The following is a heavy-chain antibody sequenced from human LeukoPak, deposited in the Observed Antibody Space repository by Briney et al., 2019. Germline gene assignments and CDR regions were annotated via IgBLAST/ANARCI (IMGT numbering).Heavy chain of an antibody. V-gene: IGHV3-33*01. J-gene: IGHJ6*02. D-gene: IGHD3-16*01. CDR2: IWYDGSNK. CDR1: GFTFSSYG. CDR3: ARESDGGLAYYYYYYGMDV. Sequence: TGGSLRLSCAASGFTFSSYGMHWVRQAPGKGLEWVAVIWYDGSNKYYADSVKGRFTISRDNSKNTLYLQMNSLRAEDTAVYYCARESDGGLAYYYYYYGMDVWGQGTTVTVSS.